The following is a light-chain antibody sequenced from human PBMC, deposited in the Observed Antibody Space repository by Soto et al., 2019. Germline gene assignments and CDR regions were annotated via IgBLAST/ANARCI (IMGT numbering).Light chain of an antibody. Sequence: SYELTQPPSVSVAPGKTARITCGGNNIGDKSVHWYQQKPGQAPVLVIYYDRDRPSGIPERFSGSNSGNTATLTISRVEAGDEAVYYCQVWDSSSDHPVVFGGGTKVTVL. J-gene: IGLJ2*01. V-gene: IGLV3-21*04. CDR2: YDR. CDR1: NIGDKS. CDR3: QVWDSSSDHPVV.